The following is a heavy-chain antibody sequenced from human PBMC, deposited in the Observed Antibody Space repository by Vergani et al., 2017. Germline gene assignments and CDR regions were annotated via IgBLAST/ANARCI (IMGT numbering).Heavy chain of an antibody. V-gene: IGHV4-59*01. D-gene: IGHD3-10*01. CDR2: IYYSGST. CDR1: GGSISSYY. CDR3: ARAGSYWYFDL. Sequence: QVQLQESGPGLVKPSETLSLTCTVSGGSISSYYWSWIRQPPGKGLEWIGYIYYSGSTNYNPSLKSRVTISVDTSKNQFSVKLSSVTAADTAVYYCARAGSYWYFDLWGRGTLVTVSS. J-gene: IGHJ2*01.